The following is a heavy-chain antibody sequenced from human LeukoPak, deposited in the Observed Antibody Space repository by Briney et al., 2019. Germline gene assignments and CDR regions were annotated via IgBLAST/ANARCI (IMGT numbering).Heavy chain of an antibody. CDR3: ARTYYMGYFDY. D-gene: IGHD3-10*01. J-gene: IGHJ4*02. CDR1: GGSISSSGYY. Sequence: PSETLSLTCTVSGGSISSSGYYWGWIRQPPGKGLEWIASIYYSGSTYYNPSLKSRVTISVDTSKNQFSLKLSSVTAADTAVYYCARTYYMGYFDYWGQGTLVTVSS. CDR2: IYYSGST. V-gene: IGHV4-39*07.